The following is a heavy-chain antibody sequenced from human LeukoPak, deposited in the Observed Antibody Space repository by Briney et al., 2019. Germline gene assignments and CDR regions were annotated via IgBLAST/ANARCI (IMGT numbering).Heavy chain of an antibody. V-gene: IGHV4-39*01. Sequence: PSETLSLTCTVSDGSISSGDYYWGGIRQPPGKGLEWIWNIYYSGRTYYNPSLKSRVTICVDPSKKPFSRKLSSVSAADTAVYYCARWVATARGYFEYWGQGALVTVSS. CDR3: ARWVATARGYFEY. J-gene: IGHJ4*02. D-gene: IGHD5-12*01. CDR1: DGSISSGDYY. CDR2: IYYSGRT.